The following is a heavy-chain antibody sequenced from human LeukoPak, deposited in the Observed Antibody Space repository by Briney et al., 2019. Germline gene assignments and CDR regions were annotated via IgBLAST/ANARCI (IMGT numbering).Heavy chain of an antibody. CDR2: INPSRGST. J-gene: IGHJ5*02. CDR1: GYTFTSYY. CDR3: VRGVVVPTTITYWLDP. D-gene: IGHD2-2*02. Sequence: ASVKVSCKASGYTFTSYYMHWVRQAPGQGLEWMGIINPSRGSTSYAQKFQDRVTMTRDTSTSTVYMELSSLRSEDTAVYYCVRGVVVPTTITYWLDPWGQGTLVTVSS. V-gene: IGHV1-46*01.